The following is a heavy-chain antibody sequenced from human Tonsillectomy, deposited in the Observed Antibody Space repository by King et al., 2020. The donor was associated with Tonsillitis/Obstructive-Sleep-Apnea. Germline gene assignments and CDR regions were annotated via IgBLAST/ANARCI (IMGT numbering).Heavy chain of an antibody. CDR3: AKEKVPIAARFFDY. J-gene: IGHJ4*02. V-gene: IGHV3-23*04. D-gene: IGHD6-6*01. CDR2: ISGDGSAI. CDR1: GFTFNTYA. Sequence: LVESGGGLVQPGGSLRLSCAASGFTFNTYALSWVRQAPGKGLEWVSVISGDGSAIYYADSVKGRFTISSDNSKNTLYLQMNNLRAEDTAVYYCAKEKVPIAARFFDYWGQGTLVTVSS.